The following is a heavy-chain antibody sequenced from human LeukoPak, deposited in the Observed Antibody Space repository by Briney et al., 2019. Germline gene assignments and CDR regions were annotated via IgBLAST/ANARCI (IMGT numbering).Heavy chain of an antibody. Sequence: PGGPLRLSCAASGFTFSSYSMNWVRQAPGKGLEWVSSISSSSSYIYYAVSVKGLHTISRDNAKNSLYLQMNSLRAEDTAVYYCARAPSAEDTFDIWGQGTMVTVSS. J-gene: IGHJ3*02. CDR1: GFTFSSYS. CDR3: ARAPSAEDTFDI. V-gene: IGHV3-21*01. D-gene: IGHD1-26*01. CDR2: ISSSSSYI.